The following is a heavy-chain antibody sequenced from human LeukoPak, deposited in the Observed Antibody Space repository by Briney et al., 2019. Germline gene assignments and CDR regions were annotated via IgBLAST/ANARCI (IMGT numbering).Heavy chain of an antibody. CDR2: IYYSGST. J-gene: IGHJ4*02. CDR3: ARTIHNYYFAY. V-gene: IGHV4-59*01. CDR1: GGSFSGYY. Sequence: SGTPSLTCAVSGGSFSGYYWSWLRQPPGKGLEWVGYIYYSGSTKYNPSLKSRVTISVDTSKSQFSLKLRSVTAADTAVYYCARTIHNYYFAYWGQGTLVTVSS.